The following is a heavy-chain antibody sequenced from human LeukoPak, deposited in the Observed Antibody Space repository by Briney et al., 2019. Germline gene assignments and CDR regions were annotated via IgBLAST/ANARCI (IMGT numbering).Heavy chain of an antibody. V-gene: IGHV5-51*01. CDR2: NYPGDSDT. CDR3: ARGGYCSGGSCYDNWFDP. CDR1: GYSFATYW. D-gene: IGHD2-15*01. J-gene: IGHJ5*02. Sequence: ESLKISCKGSGYSFATYWIGWVRQMPGKGLEWMGINYPGDSDTTYSPSFQGQVTMSADKSISTAYLQWSSLKASDTAMYYCARGGYCSGGSCYDNWFDPWGQGTLVTVSS.